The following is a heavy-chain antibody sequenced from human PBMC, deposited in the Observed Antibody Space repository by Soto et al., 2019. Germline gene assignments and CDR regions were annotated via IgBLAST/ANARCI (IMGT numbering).Heavy chain of an antibody. D-gene: IGHD4-4*01. Sequence: ASVKVSCKASGGTFSSYTISWVRQAPGQGLEWMGRIIPILGIANYAQKFQGRVTITADKSTTTAYMELSSLRPEDTAVYYCARVFSNCGSSNYRTTEAPGPSRNDYYYYMDVWGKGTTVTVSS. CDR1: GGTFSSYT. CDR2: IIPILGIA. CDR3: ARVFSNCGSSNYRTTEAPGPSRNDYYYYMDV. J-gene: IGHJ6*03. V-gene: IGHV1-69*02.